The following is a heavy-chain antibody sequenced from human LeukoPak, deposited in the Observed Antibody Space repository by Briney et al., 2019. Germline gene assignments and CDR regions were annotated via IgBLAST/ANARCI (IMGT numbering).Heavy chain of an antibody. CDR2: IYYSGST. D-gene: IGHD2-15*01. CDR3: ARVDIEVVVAATPYYYYGMDV. Sequence: PSETLSLTCTVSGGSISSGDYYWSWIRQPPGKGLEWIGYIYYSGSTYYNPSLKSRVTISVDTSKNQFSLKLSSVTAADTAVYYCARVDIEVVVAATPYYYYGMDVWGKGTTVTVSS. V-gene: IGHV4-30-4*01. CDR1: GGSISSGDYY. J-gene: IGHJ6*04.